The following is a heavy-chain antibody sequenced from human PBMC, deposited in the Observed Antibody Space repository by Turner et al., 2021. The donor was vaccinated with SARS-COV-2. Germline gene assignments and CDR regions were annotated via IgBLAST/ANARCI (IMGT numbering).Heavy chain of an antibody. Sequence: QVQLVQSGAEVKKPAASVTVSCKASGSTFSSYDINWLRQATGQGLEWMVWMNPISGNTGYAQKFQVRVTMNRNTSISTAYMELSSLRSEDTSVYYCARTFTAMVRVDYWGQGTLVTVSS. CDR1: GSTFSSYD. D-gene: IGHD5-18*01. CDR3: ARTFTAMVRVDY. J-gene: IGHJ4*02. V-gene: IGHV1-8*01. CDR2: MNPISGNT.